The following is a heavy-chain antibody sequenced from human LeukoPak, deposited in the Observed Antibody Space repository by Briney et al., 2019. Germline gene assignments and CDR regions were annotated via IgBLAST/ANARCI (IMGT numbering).Heavy chain of an antibody. J-gene: IGHJ3*02. CDR1: GFTFSSHP. D-gene: IGHD2-8*01. CDR2: IANDGRFT. Sequence: GGSLRLSCAASGFTFSSHPMNWVRQAPGKGLEWVAVIANDGRFTHYADSVKGRFTISRDNSKSTLEMQTNSLRAEDTALYYCVKEANGFDMWGLGTMVTVSS. CDR3: VKEANGFDM. V-gene: IGHV3-30*04.